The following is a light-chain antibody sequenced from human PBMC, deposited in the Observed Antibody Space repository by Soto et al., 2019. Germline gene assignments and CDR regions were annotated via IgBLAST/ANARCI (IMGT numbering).Light chain of an antibody. CDR1: SSDFGGYNY. CDR3: CSYGGSYTFVV. CDR2: DVS. V-gene: IGLV2-11*01. J-gene: IGLJ2*01. Sequence: QSALTQPRSVSGSPGQSVTISCTGTSSDFGGYNYVSWYRHHPGKAPKLMIYDVSKWPSGVPDRFSGSKSGNTASLTISGLQAEDEADYYCCSYGGSYTFVVFGGGTKLTVL.